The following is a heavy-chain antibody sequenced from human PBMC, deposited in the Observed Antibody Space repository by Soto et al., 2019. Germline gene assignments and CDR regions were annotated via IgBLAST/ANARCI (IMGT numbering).Heavy chain of an antibody. CDR1: GYSFTTYW. J-gene: IGHJ6*02. Sequence: GESLKISCKASGYSFTTYWIGWVRQMPGKGLEWMGIIYPGDSDTKYSPSLQGQVSISADTSISTAYLQWTSLKASDTAMYYCASLRFASGSSTAYYSYLHYYGVDVWGRGTTVTVSS. CDR2: IYPGDSDT. CDR3: ASLRFASGSSTAYYSYLHYYGVDV. V-gene: IGHV5-51*01. D-gene: IGHD3-9*01.